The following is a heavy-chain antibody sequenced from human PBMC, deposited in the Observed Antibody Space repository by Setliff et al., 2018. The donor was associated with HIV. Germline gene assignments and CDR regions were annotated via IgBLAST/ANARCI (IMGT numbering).Heavy chain of an antibody. CDR2: ISGSGGST. CDR1: GGSISSSSYY. Sequence: PSETLSLTCTVSGGSISSSSYYWGWVRQAPGKGLEWASAISGSGGSTYYADSVKGRFTISRDNSKNTLYLQMNSLRVEDTAVYYCAKAAGGSFYEFWGQGTLVTVSS. CDR3: AKAAGGSFYEF. D-gene: IGHD1-26*01. V-gene: IGHV3-23*01. J-gene: IGHJ4*02.